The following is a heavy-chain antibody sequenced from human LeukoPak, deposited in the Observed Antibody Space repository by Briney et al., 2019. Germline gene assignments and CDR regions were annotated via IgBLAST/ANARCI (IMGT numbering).Heavy chain of an antibody. CDR2: ISYDGSNK. CDR1: GFTFSSYG. CDR3: AKDPLSNTVTSTHYFDY. Sequence: GGSLRLSCAASGFTFSSYGMHWVRQAPGKGLEWVAVISYDGSNKYYADSVKGRFTISRDNSKNTLYLQMNSLRAEDTAVYYCAKDPLSNTVTSTHYFDYWGQGTLVTVSS. D-gene: IGHD4-17*01. V-gene: IGHV3-30*18. J-gene: IGHJ4*02.